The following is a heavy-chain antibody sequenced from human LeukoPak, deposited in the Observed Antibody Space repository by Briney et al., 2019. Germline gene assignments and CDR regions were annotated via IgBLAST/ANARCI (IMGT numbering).Heavy chain of an antibody. Sequence: GASVKVSCKASGYTFTSYGISWVRQAPGQGLEWMGWISPYNGNTHYAQKLQGRVTMTTDTSTSTAYMELRSLRSDDTAVFYCALRYCSGGSCHFPIGFPNSYFDYWGQGTLVTVSS. CDR3: ALRYCSGGSCHFPIGFPNSYFDY. CDR2: ISPYNGNT. D-gene: IGHD2-15*01. CDR1: GYTFTSYG. J-gene: IGHJ4*02. V-gene: IGHV1-18*01.